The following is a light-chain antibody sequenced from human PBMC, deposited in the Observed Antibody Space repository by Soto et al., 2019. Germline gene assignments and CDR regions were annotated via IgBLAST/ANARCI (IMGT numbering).Light chain of an antibody. Sequence: EIGMTQSPATLSVSPGERATLSCRASQSVSINLAWYQLKPGQAPRLLIFGASTRATGIPARFSGSGSGTEFTLTISSLQSEDFAVYYCQEYNTWPPTFTFGQGTKLEIK. J-gene: IGKJ2*01. CDR2: GAS. V-gene: IGKV3-15*01. CDR1: QSVSIN. CDR3: QEYNTWPPTFT.